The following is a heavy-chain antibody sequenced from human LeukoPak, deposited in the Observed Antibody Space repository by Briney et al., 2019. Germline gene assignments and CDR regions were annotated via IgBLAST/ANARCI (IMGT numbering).Heavy chain of an antibody. CDR2: IIPIFGTA. V-gene: IGHV1-69*05. CDR1: GGTFSSYV. CDR3: AREYCSSPSCYFDY. J-gene: IGHJ4*02. D-gene: IGHD2-2*01. Sequence: SVKVACKASGGTFSSYVITWVRQAPGQGLEWMGRIIPIFGTANFAQKFHVRVTITTDESTSTAYMELSSLRAEDTAVYYCAREYCSSPSCYFDYWGQGTLVTVSS.